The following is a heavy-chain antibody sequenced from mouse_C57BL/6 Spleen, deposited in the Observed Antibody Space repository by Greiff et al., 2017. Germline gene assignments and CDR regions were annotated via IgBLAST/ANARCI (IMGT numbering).Heavy chain of an antibody. CDR3: ARGLDKWYCDV. V-gene: IGHV3-6*01. J-gene: IGHJ1*03. CDR2: ISYDGSN. CDR1: GYSITSGYY. Sequence: EVQLQQSGPGLVKPSQSLSLTCSVTGYSITSGYYWNWIRQFPGNKLEWMGYISYDGSNNYNPSLKNRISITRDTSKNQFFLKLNSVTTEDTATYYCARGLDKWYCDVWGTGTTVTVSS.